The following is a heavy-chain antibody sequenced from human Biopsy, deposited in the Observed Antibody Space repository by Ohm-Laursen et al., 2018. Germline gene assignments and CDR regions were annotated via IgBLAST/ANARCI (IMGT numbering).Heavy chain of an antibody. V-gene: IGHV3-21*01. CDR1: GFSVSSYD. CDR2: ISETSSHI. D-gene: IGHD6-6*01. Sequence: GSLRLSCAASGFSVSSYDMNWVRQAPGKGLEWISYISETSSHIYDADSVRGRFTVARDIAKNSLYLQLNSLRVEDTAVYYGARDSSRRAREGGMDVWGQGTTVTVSS. J-gene: IGHJ6*02. CDR3: ARDSSRRAREGGMDV.